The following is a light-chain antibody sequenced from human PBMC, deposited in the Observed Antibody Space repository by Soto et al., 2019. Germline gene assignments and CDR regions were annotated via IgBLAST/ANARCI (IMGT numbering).Light chain of an antibody. Sequence: QSVLTQPPSVSAAPGQKVVISCSGSSSNIGDSYVSWYQQLPGRVPKLLIYDNNKRPSEIPDRFSGSKTGTSATLGITGRQTGDEADYYCGTWDSSLSTWVFGGGTKLTVL. CDR2: DNN. CDR1: SSNIGDSY. V-gene: IGLV1-51*01. J-gene: IGLJ3*02. CDR3: GTWDSSLSTWV.